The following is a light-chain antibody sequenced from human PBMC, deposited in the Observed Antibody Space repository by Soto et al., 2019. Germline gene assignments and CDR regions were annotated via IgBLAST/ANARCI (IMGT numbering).Light chain of an antibody. CDR3: QQGYNRPT. CDR2: DAS. Sequence: IVLTQSPGTLSLSPGQRATLSCRASQNVGTYLAWYQQKPGQAPILLIYDASNRATGVPARFSGSGSGTDFTLTISNAEPEDFAVYYCQQGYNRPTFGQGIRLEIK. V-gene: IGKV3-11*01. CDR1: QNVGTY. J-gene: IGKJ5*01.